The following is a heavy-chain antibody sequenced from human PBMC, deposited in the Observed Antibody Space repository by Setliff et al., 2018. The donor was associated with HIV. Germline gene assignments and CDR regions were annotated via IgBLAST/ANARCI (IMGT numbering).Heavy chain of an antibody. V-gene: IGHV3-30*02. D-gene: IGHD2-15*01. CDR1: GFTFSTYG. Sequence: GGSLRLSCAASGFTFSTYGMHWVRQAPGKGLEWVAFIRYDGSNKYYADSVKGRFTISRDNPKNTLHLQMNSLRAEDTALYYCAKDVCSGAYCYAYYYYGMDVWGQGTMVTVSS. CDR2: IRYDGSNK. J-gene: IGHJ6*02. CDR3: AKDVCSGAYCYAYYYYGMDV.